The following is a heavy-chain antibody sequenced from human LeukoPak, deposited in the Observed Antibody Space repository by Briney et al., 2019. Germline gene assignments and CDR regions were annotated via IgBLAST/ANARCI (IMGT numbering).Heavy chain of an antibody. V-gene: IGHV3-7*01. J-gene: IGHJ6*02. CDR2: IKEDGTRK. CDR3: ARYYYGSGTTDPEDYYYGMDV. Sequence: GGSLRLSCAASGFTFSSHWMTWVRQAPGKGLEWVANIKEDGTRKNYMDSVKGRFTISRDNSKNTLYLQMNSLRAEDTAVYYCARYYYGSGTTDPEDYYYGMDVWGQGTTVTVSS. CDR1: GFTFSSHW. D-gene: IGHD3-10*01.